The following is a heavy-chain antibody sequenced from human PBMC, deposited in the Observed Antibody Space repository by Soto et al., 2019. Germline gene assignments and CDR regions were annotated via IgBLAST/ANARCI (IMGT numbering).Heavy chain of an antibody. Sequence: SETLSLTCTVSGGSISSGGYYGIWIRQHPGKGLEWIGYIYYSGSTYYNPSLKSRVTISVDTSKNQFSLKLSSVTAADTAVYYCARASSWNYYGMDVWGQGTTVTVSS. CDR3: ARASSWNYYGMDV. CDR1: GGSISSGGYY. CDR2: IYYSGST. D-gene: IGHD6-13*01. J-gene: IGHJ6*02. V-gene: IGHV4-31*03.